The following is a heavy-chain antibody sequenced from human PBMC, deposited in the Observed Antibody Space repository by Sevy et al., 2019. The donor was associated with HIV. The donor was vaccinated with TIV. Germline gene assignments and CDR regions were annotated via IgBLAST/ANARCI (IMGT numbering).Heavy chain of an antibody. CDR2: INPNSGGT. CDR3: ARVIVGATYYFDY. CDR1: GYTFTGYY. D-gene: IGHD1-26*01. Sequence: ASVKVSCKASGYTFTGYYMHLVRQAPGQGLEWMGWINPNSGGTNYAQKFQGRVTMTRDKSISTAYMELGRLRSDDTAVYYCARVIVGATYYFDYWGQGTLVTVSS. V-gene: IGHV1-2*02. J-gene: IGHJ4*02.